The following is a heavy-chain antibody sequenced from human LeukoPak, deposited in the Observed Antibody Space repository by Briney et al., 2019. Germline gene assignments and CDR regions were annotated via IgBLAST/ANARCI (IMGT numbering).Heavy chain of an antibody. CDR1: GYSISSGYY. D-gene: IGHD5-24*01. CDR3: ARAQEMATIH. CDR2: IYHSGST. V-gene: IGHV4-38-2*02. J-gene: IGHJ4*02. Sequence: SETLSLTCTVSGYSISSGYYWGWIRQPPGKGLEWIGSIYHSGSTYYNPSLKSRVTISVDTSKNQFSLKLSSVTAADTAVYYCARAQEMATIHWGQGTLVTVSS.